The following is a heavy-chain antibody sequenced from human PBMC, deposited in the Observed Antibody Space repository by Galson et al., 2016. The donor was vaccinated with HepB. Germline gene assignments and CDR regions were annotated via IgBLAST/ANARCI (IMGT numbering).Heavy chain of an antibody. V-gene: IGHV3-23*01. CDR2: ISGSVGST. Sequence: SLRLSCAASGFTFSDYAMSWVRQAPGKGLEWVSSISGSVGSTYYADSVKGRFTISRDNSKNTLYLQMNSLRAEDTAIYYCAQSSYDYVWGSYRFDSWGQGTLVTVSS. D-gene: IGHD3-16*02. J-gene: IGHJ4*02. CDR1: GFTFSDYA. CDR3: AQSSYDYVWGSYRFDS.